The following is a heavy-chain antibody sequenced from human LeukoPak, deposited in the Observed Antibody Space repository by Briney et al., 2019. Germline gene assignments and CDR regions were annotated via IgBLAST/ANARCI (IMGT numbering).Heavy chain of an antibody. Sequence: SETLSLTCTVSGGSIRSSYYYWGWIRQPPGKGLEWIGEINHSGSTNYNPSLKGRVTISVDTSKNQFSLKLSSVAAADTAVYYCARGLKGGLTIFGVVREYYFDYWGQGTPVTVSS. D-gene: IGHD3-3*01. CDR3: ARGLKGGLTIFGVVREYYFDY. CDR2: INHSGST. CDR1: GGSIRSSYYY. J-gene: IGHJ4*02. V-gene: IGHV4-39*07.